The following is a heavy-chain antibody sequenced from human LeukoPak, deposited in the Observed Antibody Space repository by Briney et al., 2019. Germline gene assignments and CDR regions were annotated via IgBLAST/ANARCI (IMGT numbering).Heavy chain of an antibody. J-gene: IGHJ4*02. CDR3: ARSGLGDYCDC. Sequence: SQTLSLTCAISGDSVSSNSAAWNWIRQSTSRGFEWLGRTYYRSKWYHDFAVSVESRITINPDTSKNQFSLQLNSVTPEDTAMYYCARSGLGDYCDCWGRGTLVTVSS. D-gene: IGHD3-9*01. V-gene: IGHV6-1*01. CDR2: TYYRSKWYH. CDR1: GDSVSSNSAA.